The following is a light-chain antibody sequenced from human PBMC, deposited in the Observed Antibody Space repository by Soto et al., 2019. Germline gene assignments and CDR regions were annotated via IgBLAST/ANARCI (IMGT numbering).Light chain of an antibody. J-gene: IGKJ5*01. Sequence: IVLTQSPGTLSLSPWERATLSCRASRSVNSRLAWYQHKPGQAPRLLISGASSRATGIPDRFSGSGSATDFTLTISRLEPEDFALYYCQHYGRSPITFGQGTRLEIK. CDR2: GAS. V-gene: IGKV3-20*01. CDR1: RSVNSR. CDR3: QHYGRSPIT.